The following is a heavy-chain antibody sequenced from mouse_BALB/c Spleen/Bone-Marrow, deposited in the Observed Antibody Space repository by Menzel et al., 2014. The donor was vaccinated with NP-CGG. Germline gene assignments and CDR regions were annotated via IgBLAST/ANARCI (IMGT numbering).Heavy chain of an antibody. Sequence: DVQLVESGGGLVKPGGSLKLSCAASGFTFSSYAMSWVRQTPEKRLEWVATISSGGSYTYYPDSVKGRFTISRDNAKNTLYLQMSSLRSEDTAMYYCARPRFAYWGQGTLVTVSA. CDR1: GFTFSSYA. V-gene: IGHV5-9-3*01. CDR3: ARPRFAY. CDR2: ISSGGSYT. J-gene: IGHJ3*01.